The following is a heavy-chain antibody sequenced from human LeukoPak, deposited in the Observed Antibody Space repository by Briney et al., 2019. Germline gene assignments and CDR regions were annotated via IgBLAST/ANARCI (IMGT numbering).Heavy chain of an antibody. V-gene: IGHV3-74*01. J-gene: IGHJ4*02. CDR2: INSDGSST. D-gene: IGHD6-19*01. CDR1: GFTFSRYW. CDR3: ARAVGSGPGGHFDY. Sequence: GGSLRLSCAASGFTFSRYWMHWVRQGPGKGLVWVSRINSDGSSTSYADSVKGRFTISRDNAKNTLYLQMNSLRAEDTAVYFCARAVGSGPGGHFDYWGQGTLVSVSP.